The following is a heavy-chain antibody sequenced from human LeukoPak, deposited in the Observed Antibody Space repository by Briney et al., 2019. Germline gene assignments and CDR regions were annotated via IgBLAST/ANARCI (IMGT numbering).Heavy chain of an antibody. J-gene: IGHJ4*01. CDR2: ISWNSGNI. CDR3: AKELDWALDY. Sequence: GGSLRLSCAASGFTFDDYAMHWVRQAPGKGLEWVSAISWNSGNIGYADSVKGRFTISRDNAKSSLYLQMNSLRAEDTALYYCAKELDWALDYWGQGTLVTVSS. D-gene: IGHD3-9*01. CDR1: GFTFDDYA. V-gene: IGHV3-9*01.